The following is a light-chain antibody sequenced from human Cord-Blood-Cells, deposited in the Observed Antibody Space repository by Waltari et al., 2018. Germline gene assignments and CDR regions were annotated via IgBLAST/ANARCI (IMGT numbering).Light chain of an antibody. CDR1: KLGDKY. CDR3: QAWDSSTAV. CDR2: QDS. J-gene: IGLJ3*02. V-gene: IGLV3-1*01. Sequence: SYELTQPPSVSVSPGQTASITCSGYKLGDKYACWYQQKPGQSPVLVIYQDSKRPSGTPERFSGSNSGNTATLTISGTQAMDEADYYCQAWDSSTAVFGGGTKLTVL.